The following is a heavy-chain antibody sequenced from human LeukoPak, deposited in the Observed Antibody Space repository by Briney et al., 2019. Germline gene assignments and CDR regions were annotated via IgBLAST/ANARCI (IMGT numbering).Heavy chain of an antibody. D-gene: IGHD3-10*01. CDR2: ISSSSSYI. V-gene: IGHV3-21*01. Sequence: GGSLRLSCAASGFTFSSYSMNWVRQAPGKGLEWVSSISSSSSYIYYADSVKGRFTISRDNAKNSLYLQMNSLRAEDTAVYYCARARFGEGGYYFGYWGQGTLVTVSS. J-gene: IGHJ4*02. CDR1: GFTFSSYS. CDR3: ARARFGEGGYYFGY.